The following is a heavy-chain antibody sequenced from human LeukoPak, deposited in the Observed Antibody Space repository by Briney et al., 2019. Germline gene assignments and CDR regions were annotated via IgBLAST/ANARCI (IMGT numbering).Heavy chain of an antibody. CDR1: GFTFSDYY. J-gene: IGHJ4*02. CDR3: ASLTVAGTAFGY. D-gene: IGHD6-19*01. CDR2: ISYDGSNK. Sequence: PGGSLRLSCAASGFTFSDYYMSWIRQAPGKGLEWVAVISYDGSNKYYADSVKGRFTISRDNSKNTLYLQMNSLRAEDTAVYYCASLTVAGTAFGYWGQGTLVTVSS. V-gene: IGHV3-30*03.